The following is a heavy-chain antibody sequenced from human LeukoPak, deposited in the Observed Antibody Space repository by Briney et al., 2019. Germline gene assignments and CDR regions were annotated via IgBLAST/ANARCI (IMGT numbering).Heavy chain of an antibody. CDR3: ARVRRSSSWYLNWFDP. CDR2: IYYSGST. CDR1: GGSISSSSYY. D-gene: IGHD6-13*01. Sequence: SETLSLTCTVSGGSISSSSYYWSWIRQPPGKGLEWIGYIYYSGSTNYNPSLKSRVTISVDTSKNQFSLKLSSVTAADTAVYYCARVRRSSSWYLNWFDPWGQGTLVTVSS. V-gene: IGHV4-61*01. J-gene: IGHJ5*02.